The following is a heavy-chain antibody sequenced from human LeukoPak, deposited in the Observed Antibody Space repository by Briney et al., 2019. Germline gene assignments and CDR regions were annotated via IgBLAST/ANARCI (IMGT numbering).Heavy chain of an antibody. V-gene: IGHV4-39*01. CDR1: GGSISKSSYY. D-gene: IGHD6-19*01. CDR3: ARRGWGSGWLGQDTSWYFDL. J-gene: IGHJ2*01. CDR2: TYYSGST. Sequence: SETLSLTCTVSGGSISKSSYYWGWIRQPPGKGLEWIGSTYYSGSTYYNPSLKSRVTIFVDTSKSQFSLNLSSVTAADTAVYYCARRGWGSGWLGQDTSWYFDLWGRGTPATVSS.